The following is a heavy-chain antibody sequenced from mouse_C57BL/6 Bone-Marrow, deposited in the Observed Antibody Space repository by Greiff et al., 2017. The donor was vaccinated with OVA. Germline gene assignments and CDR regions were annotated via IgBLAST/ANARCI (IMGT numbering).Heavy chain of an antibody. CDR1: GYTFPSYW. V-gene: IGHV1-74*01. Sequence: QVQLQQPGADLVKPGASVKVSCKASGYTFPSYWMHWVKQRPGPGLEWIGRIHPSASATNYTHQFKGKATLTVDKSTRTAYMQLSSLRPEDSAIDICAIDRELRSIFDYWGQGTTLTVAS. CDR2: IHPSASAT. CDR3: AIDRELRSIFDY. J-gene: IGHJ2*01. D-gene: IGHD1-1*01.